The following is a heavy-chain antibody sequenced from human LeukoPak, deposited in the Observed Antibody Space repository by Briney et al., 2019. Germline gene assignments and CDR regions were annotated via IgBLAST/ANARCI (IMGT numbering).Heavy chain of an antibody. CDR1: GFTFSSYW. D-gene: IGHD6-19*01. Sequence: GGSLRLSCAASGFTFSSYWMSWVRQAPGKGLEWVANIKQDGSEKYYVDSVKGRFTISRDNAKNSLYLQMNSLRAEDTAVYYCARAVAGKEDYFDYWGQGTLVTVSS. CDR2: IKQDGSEK. V-gene: IGHV3-7*01. CDR3: ARAVAGKEDYFDY. J-gene: IGHJ4*02.